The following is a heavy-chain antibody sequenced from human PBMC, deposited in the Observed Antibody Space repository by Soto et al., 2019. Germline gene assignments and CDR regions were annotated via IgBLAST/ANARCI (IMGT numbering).Heavy chain of an antibody. D-gene: IGHD6-6*01. CDR3: SRDPSIAAANWFDP. Sequence: AAVKVSCKASGYTFTSYVMSGVRQPPGQGLEWMGWISAYNGNTNYAQKLQDRVTMTTDTSTSTAYMELRSTISDDTAVYYCSRDPSIAAANWFDPWGQGTLVTVSS. J-gene: IGHJ5*02. CDR2: ISAYNGNT. CDR1: GYTFTSYV. V-gene: IGHV1-18*01.